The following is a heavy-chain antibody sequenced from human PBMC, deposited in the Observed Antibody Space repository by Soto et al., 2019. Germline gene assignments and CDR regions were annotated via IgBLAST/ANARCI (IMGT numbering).Heavy chain of an antibody. CDR1: GFSFSTYS. CDR2: LSYDVRNK. J-gene: IGHJ4*02. CDR3: ARERVAGYYNVIGY. V-gene: IGHV3-30*04. D-gene: IGHD3-22*01. Sequence: QVQLVESGGGVVQSGRSLRLSCAASGFSFSTYSMHWVRQAPGKGLEWVAVLSYDVRNKFYADSVKGRFIISRDNAKSTLYLQMSSLRTEDTAVYYCARERVAGYYNVIGYWGQGTLVTVSS.